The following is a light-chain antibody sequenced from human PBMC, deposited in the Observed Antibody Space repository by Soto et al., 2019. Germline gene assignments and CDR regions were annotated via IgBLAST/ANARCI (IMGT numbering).Light chain of an antibody. J-gene: IGKJ2*01. CDR2: AAS. CDR3: QQDNSFPHT. V-gene: IGKV1-12*01. CDR1: QGISSW. Sequence: DIQMTQSPSSVSASVGDRVTITCRASQGISSWLAWYQQKPGKAPKLLIYAASSLQSGVPSRFSGSGYGTDFTLTMRSMQLEEFATYYCQQDNSFPHTFGQGTKLEIK.